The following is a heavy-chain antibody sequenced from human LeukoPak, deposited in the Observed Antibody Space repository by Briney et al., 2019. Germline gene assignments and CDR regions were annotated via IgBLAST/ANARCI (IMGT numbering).Heavy chain of an antibody. CDR1: GFTFSTYW. J-gene: IGHJ4*02. D-gene: IGHD6-6*01. V-gene: IGHV3-7*01. CDR2: IKQDGSDK. Sequence: GGSLRLSCAASGFTFSTYWMTWVRQAPRKGLEWVANIKQDGSDKSYVDSVKGRFTISRDNAKNSLYLQMNSLRAEDTAVYYCARFRYSSSAFDYWGQGTLVTVSS. CDR3: ARFRYSSSAFDY.